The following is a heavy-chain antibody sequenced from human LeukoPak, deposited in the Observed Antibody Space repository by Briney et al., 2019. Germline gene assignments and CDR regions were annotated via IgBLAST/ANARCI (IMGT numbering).Heavy chain of an antibody. D-gene: IGHD4-17*01. Sequence: GSLRLSSAASGLTFRYYYMSWIRPAPGKGLEWISYIISSAGTIHHVDSVKGRFTISRDNAKNSLYLQMDSLRVEDTAVYYCATSVTRRRLDWFIDLWGRGTLVSVSS. V-gene: IGHV3-11*04. CDR2: IISSAGTI. J-gene: IGHJ2*01. CDR1: GLTFRYYY. CDR3: ATSVTRRRLDWFIDL.